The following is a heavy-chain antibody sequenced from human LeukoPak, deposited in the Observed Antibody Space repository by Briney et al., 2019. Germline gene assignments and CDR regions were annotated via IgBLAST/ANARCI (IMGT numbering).Heavy chain of an antibody. J-gene: IGHJ5*02. V-gene: IGHV5-51*01. CDR2: IYPGDSHI. CDR3: ARHEGGSDNWFDP. Sequence: PGESLKISCKDSGYTFTSYWIAWVRQMPGKGPEWMGIIYPGDSHIRYSPSFQGQVTISADKSINTAYLQWSSLKASDTAMYYCARHEGGSDNWFDPWGQGTLVTVSS. CDR1: GYTFTSYW.